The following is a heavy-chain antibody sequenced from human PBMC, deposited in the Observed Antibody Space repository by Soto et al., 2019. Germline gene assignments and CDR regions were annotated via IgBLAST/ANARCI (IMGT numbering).Heavy chain of an antibody. V-gene: IGHV4-61*01. J-gene: IGHJ6*02. CDR2: IDSSENT. CDR1: GTSVTSAATSVTSTTFY. CDR3: ARGAHMVRGGIWFYGLNV. D-gene: IGHD3-10*01. Sequence: SETLSLTCSVSGTSVTSAATSVTSTTFYWTWIRQPPGQGLEWIGYIDSSENTKCNPSLKSRVISAMDTSRNQLSLKLRPVTAAETAVSNCARGAHMVRGGIWFYGLNVWGQGTKVTVCS.